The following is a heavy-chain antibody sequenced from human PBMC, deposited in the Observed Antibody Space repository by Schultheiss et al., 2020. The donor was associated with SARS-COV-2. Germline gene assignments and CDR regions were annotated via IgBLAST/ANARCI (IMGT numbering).Heavy chain of an antibody. J-gene: IGHJ4*02. D-gene: IGHD6-6*01. Sequence: SVKVSCKASGGTFSSYAISWVRQAPGQGLEWMGGIIPIFGTANYAQKFQGRVTITADESTSTAYMELSSLRSEDTAVYYCARDLLEYSSSSLSGGGDYWGQGTLVTVSS. CDR1: GGTFSSYA. CDR2: IIPIFGTA. CDR3: ARDLLEYSSSSLSGGGDY. V-gene: IGHV1-69*13.